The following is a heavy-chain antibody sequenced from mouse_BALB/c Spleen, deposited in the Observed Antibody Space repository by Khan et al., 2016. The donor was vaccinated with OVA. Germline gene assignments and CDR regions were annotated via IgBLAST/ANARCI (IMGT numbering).Heavy chain of an antibody. J-gene: IGHJ3*01. CDR3: TREWAAWFPY. V-gene: IGHV1-77*01. Sequence: QVQLKESGAELVRPGASVKLSCKASGYIFTDYNINWMRQRTGQGLEWIGEIYPGSDNTYYNERFKGKATLTVDTSSSTAYMHLSSLTSEDSAVYFCTREWAAWFPYWGQGTLVTVSA. CDR1: GYIFTDYN. CDR2: IYPGSDNT.